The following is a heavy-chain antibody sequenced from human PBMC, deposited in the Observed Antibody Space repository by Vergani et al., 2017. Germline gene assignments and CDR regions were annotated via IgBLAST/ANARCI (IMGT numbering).Heavy chain of an antibody. Sequence: EVQLLESGGGLVQPGGSLRLSCAASGFTFSSYAMSWVRQAPGKGLEWVSAISGSTIYYADSVKGRFTISRDNAKNSLYLQMNSLRAEDTAVYYCARGRGSSTVTTFYYGMDVWGQGTTVTVSS. CDR2: ISGSTI. V-gene: IGHV3-23*01. D-gene: IGHD4-17*01. J-gene: IGHJ6*02. CDR3: ARGRGSSTVTTFYYGMDV. CDR1: GFTFSSYA.